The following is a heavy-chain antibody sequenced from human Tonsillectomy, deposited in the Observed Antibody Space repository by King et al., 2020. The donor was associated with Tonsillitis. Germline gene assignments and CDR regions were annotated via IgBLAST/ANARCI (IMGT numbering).Heavy chain of an antibody. V-gene: IGHV1-2*02. Sequence: QLVQSGAEVKKPGASVKVSCKASGYTFTGYYMHWVRQAPGHGLEWMGWINPNSGGTNYAQKFQGRVTMTRDTSISTAYMELSRLRSDDTAVYYCAREPYSSSWDDAFDIWGQGTMVTVSS. D-gene: IGHD6-13*01. CDR2: INPNSGGT. J-gene: IGHJ3*02. CDR1: GYTFTGYY. CDR3: AREPYSSSWDDAFDI.